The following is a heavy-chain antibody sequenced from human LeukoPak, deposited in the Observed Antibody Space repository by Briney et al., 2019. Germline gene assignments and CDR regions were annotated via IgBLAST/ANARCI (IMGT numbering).Heavy chain of an antibody. CDR2: ITGSTNYI. V-gene: IGHV3-21*01. J-gene: IGHJ3*01. CDR1: GFPLSGYS. CDR3: AKDRSCTGSSCNVGS. Sequence: GGSLRLSCAASGFPLSGYSMNWVRQAPGKGLEWVSSITGSTNYIYYADSVKGRFTISRDNAKNSLYLQMNSLRAEDTAVYYCAKDRSCTGSSCNVGSWGQGTMVTVSS. D-gene: IGHD2-2*01.